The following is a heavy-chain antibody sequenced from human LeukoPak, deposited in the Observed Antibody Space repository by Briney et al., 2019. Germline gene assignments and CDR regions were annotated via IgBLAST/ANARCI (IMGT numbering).Heavy chain of an antibody. CDR2: INSDGSST. V-gene: IGHV3-74*01. CDR1: GFTFSSYW. D-gene: IGHD6-19*01. Sequence: GGSLRLSCAASGFTFSSYWMHWVRQAPGKGLVWVSRINSDGSSTSYADSVKGRFTISRDNAKNTLYLQMNSLRAVDTAVYYCARAIGVAGDILVWGKGTTVTISS. J-gene: IGHJ6*04. CDR3: ARAIGVAGDILV.